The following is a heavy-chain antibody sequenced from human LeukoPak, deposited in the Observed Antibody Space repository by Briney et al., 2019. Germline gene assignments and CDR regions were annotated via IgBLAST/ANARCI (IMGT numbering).Heavy chain of an antibody. CDR3: ARSRFAATRERGARFDP. CDR1: GGSISSYY. V-gene: IGHV4-4*07. CDR2: IYTSGST. J-gene: IGHJ5*02. Sequence: SETLSLTCTVSGGSISSYYWSWLRQPAGKGLEWIGRIYTSGSTNYNPSLKSRVTMSVDTSKNQFSLKLSSVTAAVKTVYYCARSRFAATRERGARFDPWGQGTRATVSS. D-gene: IGHD2-15*01.